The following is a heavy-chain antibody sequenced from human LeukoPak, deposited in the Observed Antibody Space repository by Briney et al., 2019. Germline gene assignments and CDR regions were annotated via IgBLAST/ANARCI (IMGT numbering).Heavy chain of an antibody. CDR2: IYYSGST. CDR3: ARGGNYYDSSGYYYFDY. Sequence: PSETLSLTCTVSGGSLSSYYWSWIRQPPGKGLEWIGYIYYSGSTNYNPSLKSRVTISVDTSKNQFSLKLSSVTAADTAVYYCARGGNYYDSSGYYYFDYWGQGTLVTVSS. CDR1: GGSLSSYY. V-gene: IGHV4-59*01. D-gene: IGHD3-22*01. J-gene: IGHJ4*02.